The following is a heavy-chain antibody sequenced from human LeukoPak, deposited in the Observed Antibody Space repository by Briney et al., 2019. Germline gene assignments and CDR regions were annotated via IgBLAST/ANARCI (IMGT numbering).Heavy chain of an antibody. D-gene: IGHD3-22*01. CDR2: MNPNSGNT. CDR1: GYTFTSYD. V-gene: IGHV1-8*01. CDR3: ARAKADYDSSGYYSH. Sequence: ASVKVSCKASGYTFTSYDINWVRQATRQGLEWMGWMNPNSGNTGYAQKFQGRVTMTRNTSISTAYMELSSLRSEDTAAYYCARAKADYDSSGYYSHWGQGTLVTVSS. J-gene: IGHJ4*02.